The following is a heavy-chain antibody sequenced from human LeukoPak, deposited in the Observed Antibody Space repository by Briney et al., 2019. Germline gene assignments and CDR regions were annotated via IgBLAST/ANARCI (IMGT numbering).Heavy chain of an antibody. Sequence: RGSLRLSCAASGFTFSSYGMPWVRQAPGKGLEWVAFIRYDGSNKYYADSVKGRFTISRDNSKNTLYLQMNSLRAEDTAVYYCAKDRIAEATNRVDYWGQGTLVTVSS. D-gene: IGHD6-19*01. V-gene: IGHV3-30*02. J-gene: IGHJ4*02. CDR1: GFTFSSYG. CDR2: IRYDGSNK. CDR3: AKDRIAEATNRVDY.